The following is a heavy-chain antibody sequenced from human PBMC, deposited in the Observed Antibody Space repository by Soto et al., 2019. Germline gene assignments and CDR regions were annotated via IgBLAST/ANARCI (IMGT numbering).Heavy chain of an antibody. Sequence: GGSLRLSCAASGFTFSSYSMNWVRQAPGKGLEWVSYISSSSSTIYYADSVKGRFTISRDNAKNSLYLQMNSLRDEDTAVYYCARDMGELLGHTNAFDIWGQGTMVTVSS. CDR1: GFTFSSYS. CDR2: ISSSSSTI. CDR3: ARDMGELLGHTNAFDI. J-gene: IGHJ3*02. V-gene: IGHV3-48*02. D-gene: IGHD1-26*01.